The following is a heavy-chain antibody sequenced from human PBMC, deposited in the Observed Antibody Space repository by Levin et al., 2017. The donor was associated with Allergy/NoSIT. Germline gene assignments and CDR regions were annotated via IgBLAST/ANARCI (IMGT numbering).Heavy chain of an antibody. CDR2: VGST. CDR1: GGSVSSGNHY. V-gene: IGHV4-61*01. CDR3: TRTTIAAASDY. Sequence: SETLSLTCTVSGGSVSSGNHYWSWIRQPPGKGLEWIAYVGSTNYNPSLKSRVTVSIDTSKNQFSLKMSAATAADTAVYYCTRTTIAAASDYWGQGTLVTVSS. J-gene: IGHJ4*02. D-gene: IGHD6-13*01.